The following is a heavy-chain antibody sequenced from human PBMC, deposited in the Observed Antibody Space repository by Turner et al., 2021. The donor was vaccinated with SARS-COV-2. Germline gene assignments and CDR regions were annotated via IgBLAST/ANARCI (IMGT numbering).Heavy chain of an antibody. CDR2: IRGSGGST. V-gene: IGHV3-23*01. CDR1: GFSFSSYA. D-gene: IGHD5-12*01. J-gene: IGHJ4*02. CDR3: AKGPDIVATIWGTLFSGTFDY. Sequence: EVQLLESGGGLVQPGGSLRLSCAASGFSFSSYAMSWVRQAPGKGLEWVAAIRGSGGSTSYADSVKGRFTISRDKSKNTLYLQMNSLRAEDTAVYYCAKGPDIVATIWGTLFSGTFDYWGQGTLVTVSS.